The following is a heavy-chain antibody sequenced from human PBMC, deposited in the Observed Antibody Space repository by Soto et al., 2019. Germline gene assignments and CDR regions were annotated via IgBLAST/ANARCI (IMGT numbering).Heavy chain of an antibody. CDR1: GFTFSSYN. J-gene: IGHJ4*02. CDR3: ARENAYGDPNSFDY. V-gene: IGHV3-21*01. D-gene: IGHD4-17*01. Sequence: GGSLRLSCAASGFTFSSYNMNWDRQAPGKGLEWVSSISSSSNYIYYADSMKGRFTISRDNAKNSLYLQMNSLRAEDTAVYYCARENAYGDPNSFDYWGQGTLVTVSS. CDR2: ISSSSNYI.